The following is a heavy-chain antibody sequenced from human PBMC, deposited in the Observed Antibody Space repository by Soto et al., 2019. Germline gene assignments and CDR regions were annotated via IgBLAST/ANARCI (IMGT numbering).Heavy chain of an antibody. CDR1: GGSISSGDYY. CDR3: ARDVMGSYYYYGMDV. CDR2: IYYSGST. J-gene: IGHJ6*02. Sequence: QVQLQESGPGLVKPSQTLSLTCTVSGGSISSGDYYWSWIRQPPGKGLEWIGYIYYSGSTYYNPSLTSRVTISVDTSKIQFSLKLSSVTAADTAVYYCARDVMGSYYYYGMDVWGQGTTVTVSS. D-gene: IGHD2-21*01. V-gene: IGHV4-30-4*01.